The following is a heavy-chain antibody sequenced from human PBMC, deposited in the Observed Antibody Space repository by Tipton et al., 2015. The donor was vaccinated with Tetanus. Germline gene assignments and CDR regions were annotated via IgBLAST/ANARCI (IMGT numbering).Heavy chain of an antibody. Sequence: TLSLTCRVSGGSIIVSNFSWGWVRQPPGKGLGGIGCIHLTGSTYLNPSLKSRVTISVDTSKNQFSLNLTSGTAADTAFYYCARQSCSGGSCRFDPWGQGTLVTVSS. D-gene: IGHD2-15*01. CDR3: ARQSCSGGSCRFDP. V-gene: IGHV4-39*01. J-gene: IGHJ5*02. CDR1: GGSIIVSNFS. CDR2: IHLTGST.